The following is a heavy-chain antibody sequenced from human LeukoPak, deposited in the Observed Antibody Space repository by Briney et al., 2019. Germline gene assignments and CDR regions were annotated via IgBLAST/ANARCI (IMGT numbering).Heavy chain of an antibody. J-gene: IGHJ4*02. CDR3: AKGRENWEGYFDY. CDR2: SNPNSGVT. D-gene: IGHD1-26*01. Sequence: ASVKVSCKASGYTFTGYYMHWVRQAPGQGLEWMGWSNPNSGVTKYERKFQGRVTMTRDTSISTAYMELSSLRSDDTAVYWCAKGRENWEGYFDYWGKGTLVTVSS. CDR1: GYTFTGYY. V-gene: IGHV1-2*02.